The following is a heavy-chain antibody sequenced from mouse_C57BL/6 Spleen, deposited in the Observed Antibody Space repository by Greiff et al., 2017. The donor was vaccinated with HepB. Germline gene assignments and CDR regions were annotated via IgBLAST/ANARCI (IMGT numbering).Heavy chain of an antibody. CDR1: GYTFTSYW. V-gene: IGHV1-61*01. D-gene: IGHD2-3*01. CDR3: ARGNGYYGFAY. Sequence: VKLQQPGAELVRPGSSVKLSCKASGYTFTSYWMDWVKQRPGQGLEWIGNIYPSDSETHYNQKFKDKATLTVDKSSSTAYMQLSSLTSEDSAVYYCARGNGYYGFAYWGQGTLVTVSA. J-gene: IGHJ3*01. CDR2: IYPSDSET.